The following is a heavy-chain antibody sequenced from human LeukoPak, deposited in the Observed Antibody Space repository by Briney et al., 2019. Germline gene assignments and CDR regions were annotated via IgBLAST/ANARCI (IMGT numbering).Heavy chain of an antibody. CDR2: ISGSGGST. V-gene: IGHV3-23*01. CDR3: AKDQYCGGDCYVGWFDP. J-gene: IGHJ5*02. CDR1: GFTFSSYA. D-gene: IGHD2-21*02. Sequence: PGGSLRLSCAASGFTFSSYAMSWVRQAPGQGLEWVSAISGSGGSTYYADSVKGRFTISRDNSKNTLYLQMNSLRAKDTAVYYCAKDQYCGGDCYVGWFDPWGQGTLVTVSS.